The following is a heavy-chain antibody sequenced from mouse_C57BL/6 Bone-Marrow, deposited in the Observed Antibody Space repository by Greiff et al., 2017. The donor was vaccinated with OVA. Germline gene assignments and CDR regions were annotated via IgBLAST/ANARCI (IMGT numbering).Heavy chain of an antibody. CDR2: IRNKANGYTT. D-gene: IGHD2-3*01. CDR3: ARYVGYSFYWYFDV. V-gene: IGHV7-3*01. Sequence: EVQLVESGGGLVQPGGSLSLSCAASGFTFTDYYMSWVRQPPGKALEWLGFIRNKANGYTTEYSASVKGRFTISRDNSQSILYLQMNALRAEDSATYYCARYVGYSFYWYFDVWGTGTTVTVSS. J-gene: IGHJ1*03. CDR1: GFTFTDYY.